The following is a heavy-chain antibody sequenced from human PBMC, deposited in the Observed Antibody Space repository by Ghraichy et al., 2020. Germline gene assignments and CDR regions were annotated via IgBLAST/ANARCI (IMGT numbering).Heavy chain of an antibody. V-gene: IGHV3-53*01. CDR1: GFTVSSNY. CDR2: IYTGGTT. D-gene: IGHD3-10*01. J-gene: IGHJ6*02. CDR3: ASAYGSGNYYGVFPSYYALDV. Sequence: ETLSLTCAVSGFTVSSNYMSWVRQAPGKGLEWVSVIYTGGTTYYADSVKGRFTISRDNSKNTLYLQMNSLRAEDTAVYYCASAYGSGNYYGVFPSYYALDVWGQGTTVTVSS.